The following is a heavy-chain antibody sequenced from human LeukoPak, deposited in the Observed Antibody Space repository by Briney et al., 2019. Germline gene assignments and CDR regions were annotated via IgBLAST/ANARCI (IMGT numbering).Heavy chain of an antibody. Sequence: XASXXTFXGXYMHWVRQAPGQGLEWMGWINPNTGGTNYAQKFQGRVTMTSDTSISTAYMELSRLRSDDTAVYYCARVNYGPWGQGTLVTVSS. CDR1: XXTFXGXY. CDR3: ARVNYGP. CDR2: INPNTGGT. J-gene: IGHJ4*02. D-gene: IGHD3-10*01. V-gene: IGHV1-2*02.